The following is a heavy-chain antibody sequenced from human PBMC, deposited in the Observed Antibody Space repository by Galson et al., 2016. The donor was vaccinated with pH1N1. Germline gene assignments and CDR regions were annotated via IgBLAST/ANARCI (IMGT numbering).Heavy chain of an antibody. J-gene: IGHJ6*02. CDR1: GDSVSSNRVA. CDR2: TYYRSTWSN. CDR3: ARVRASGWPNYYGMDV. D-gene: IGHD6-19*01. V-gene: IGHV6-1*01. Sequence: CAISGDSVSSNRVAWHWIRQSPSRGLEWLETTYYRSTWSNDYAVSVKSRITINPDTSKNQFSLQLDSVTPEDTAVYYCARVRASGWPNYYGMDVWGQGTTVTVSS.